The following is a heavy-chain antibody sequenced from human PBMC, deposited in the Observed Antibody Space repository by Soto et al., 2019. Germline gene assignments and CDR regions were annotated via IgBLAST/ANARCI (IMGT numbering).Heavy chain of an antibody. CDR3: ARLVVVVPVANV. CDR2: IFYTGTT. V-gene: IGHV4-39*02. CDR1: GGSISYNIYY. J-gene: IGHJ4*02. Sequence: SETLSLTCSVSGGSISYNIYYWVWIRQPPGKGLEWVGGIFYTGTTYYSPSLKDRVTISVDTSKNSFSLNLTSVTAADTAVYFCARLVVVVPVANVWGQGALVTVSS. D-gene: IGHD2-2*01.